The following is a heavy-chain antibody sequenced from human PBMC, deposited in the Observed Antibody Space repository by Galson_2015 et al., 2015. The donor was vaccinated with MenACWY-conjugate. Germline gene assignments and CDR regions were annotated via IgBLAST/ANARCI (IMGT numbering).Heavy chain of an antibody. J-gene: IGHJ4*02. CDR2: IDPSDSYT. D-gene: IGHD3-16*02. CDR1: GYSFTSYW. V-gene: IGHV5-10-1*01. Sequence: QSGAEVKKPGESLRISCKGSGYSFTSYWISWVRQMPGKGLEWMGRIDPSDSYTNYSPSFQGHVTISADKSINTAYLQWSSLKASDTAMYYCARHVITFGGVIVKTFDYWGQGTLVTVSS. CDR3: ARHVITFGGVIVKTFDY.